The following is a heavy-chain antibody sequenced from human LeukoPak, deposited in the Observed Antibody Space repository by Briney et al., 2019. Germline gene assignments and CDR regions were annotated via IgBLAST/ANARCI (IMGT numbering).Heavy chain of an antibody. Sequence: GGSLRLSCAVSGFTVSSYWMNWVRQAPGKGLEWVANIKEDGSEKNYVDSVKGRFTISRDNAKNSLYLQMNSLRAEDTAVYYCARVRYMDVWGKGTTVTVSS. J-gene: IGHJ6*03. CDR3: ARVRYMDV. CDR1: GFTVSSYW. V-gene: IGHV3-7*01. CDR2: IKEDGSEK.